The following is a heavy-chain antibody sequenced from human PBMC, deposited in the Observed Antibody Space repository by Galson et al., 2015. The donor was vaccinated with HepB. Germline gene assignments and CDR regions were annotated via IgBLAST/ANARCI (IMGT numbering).Heavy chain of an antibody. V-gene: IGHV4-59*11. CDR1: GASITDHY. CDR2: VSQSGST. CDR3: ARWMADHFYYMGV. Sequence: LSLTCTVSGASITDHYWTWIRQPPGRGLEWIGYVSQSGSTKFNPSLKGRVTISVDTSRDQFSLRLRSATAADTAVYYCARWMADHFYYMGVWGKGTTVLVS. D-gene: IGHD5-24*01. J-gene: IGHJ6*03.